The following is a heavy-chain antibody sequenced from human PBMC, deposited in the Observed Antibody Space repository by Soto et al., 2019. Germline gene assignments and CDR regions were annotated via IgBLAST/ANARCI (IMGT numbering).Heavy chain of an antibody. CDR3: ARGGIRGIYDAFDY. CDR1: GFTFSSYW. D-gene: IGHD3-16*01. CDR2: IKQDGSEK. Sequence: GGSLRLSCAASGFTFSSYWMSWVRQAPGKGLEWVANIKQDGSEKYYVDSVKGRFTISRDNAKNSLYLQMNSLRAEDTGVLLCARGGIRGIYDAFDYWGQGTMVTVSS. J-gene: IGHJ3*01. V-gene: IGHV3-7*03.